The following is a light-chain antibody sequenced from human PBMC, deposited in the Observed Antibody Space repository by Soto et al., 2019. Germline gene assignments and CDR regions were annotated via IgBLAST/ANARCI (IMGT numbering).Light chain of an antibody. Sequence: DIQMTQSPSTLSASVGDRVTITCRASQSISSWLAWYQQKPGKAPKLLIYKASSLESGVPSRFSGSGSGTEFTLTISSLLPDDFATYYCHQYNSYWTFGQGAKVEIK. CDR2: KAS. CDR1: QSISSW. V-gene: IGKV1-5*03. J-gene: IGKJ1*01. CDR3: HQYNSYWT.